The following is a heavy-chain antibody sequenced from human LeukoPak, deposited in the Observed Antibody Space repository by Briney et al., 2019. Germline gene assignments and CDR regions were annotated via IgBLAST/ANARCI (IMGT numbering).Heavy chain of an antibody. CDR3: ARTNTQAIVAKKYYYYYYYMDV. D-gene: IGHD5-12*01. CDR2: INTNTGNP. Sequence: ASVKVSCKASGYTFTSYAMNWVRQAPGQGLEWMGWINTNTGNPTYAQGFTGRFVFSLDTSVSTAYLQISSLKAEDTAVYYCARTNTQAIVAKKYYYYYYYMDVWGKGTTVTVSS. J-gene: IGHJ6*03. V-gene: IGHV7-4-1*02. CDR1: GYTFTSYA.